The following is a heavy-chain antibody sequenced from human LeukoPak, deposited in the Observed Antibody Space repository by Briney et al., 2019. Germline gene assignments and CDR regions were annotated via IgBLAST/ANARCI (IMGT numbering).Heavy chain of an antibody. V-gene: IGHV3-23*01. Sequence: GSLRLSCVASGFTFSSHAMTWVRQVPGKGLEWVASISGSAAVSYYADSVKGRFTISRDNSKNTLYLQMNSLRAEDTAVYYCARPPPHCGDTSCYPSPDYWGQGTLVTVSS. J-gene: IGHJ4*02. CDR2: ISGSAAVS. CDR1: GFTFSSHA. D-gene: IGHD2-21*01. CDR3: ARPPPHCGDTSCYPSPDY.